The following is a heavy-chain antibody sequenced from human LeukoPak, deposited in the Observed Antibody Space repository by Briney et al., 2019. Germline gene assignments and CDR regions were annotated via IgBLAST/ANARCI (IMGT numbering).Heavy chain of an antibody. J-gene: IGHJ6*03. CDR3: ARGPPRGKYYYMDV. D-gene: IGHD1-1*01. CDR2: IGTASDT. V-gene: IGHV3-13*01. Sequence: GGSLSLSCAAAGFTFSSFDMHWVRHPTGQGLEWVSTIGTASDTYYPGSVEGRFTLSRDNAKNSLYLQMNSLTAGDTAVYYCARGPPRGKYYYMDVWGKGTTVTVSS. CDR1: GFTFSSFD.